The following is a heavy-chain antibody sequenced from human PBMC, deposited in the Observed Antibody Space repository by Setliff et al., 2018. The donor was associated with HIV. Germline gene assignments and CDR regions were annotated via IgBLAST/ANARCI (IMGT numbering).Heavy chain of an antibody. CDR2: VYYSGST. CDR1: GGSINSHY. J-gene: IGHJ5*02. V-gene: IGHV4-59*11. CDR3: AREHEGGTGWFDP. D-gene: IGHD3-16*01. Sequence: PSETLSLTCTVSGGSINSHYWNWIRQPPGKGLEWLAYVYYSGSTNYNPSLKSRVTISVDSSKNHFSLRLHPLTAADTAVYYCAREHEGGTGWFDPWGQGTLVTVSS.